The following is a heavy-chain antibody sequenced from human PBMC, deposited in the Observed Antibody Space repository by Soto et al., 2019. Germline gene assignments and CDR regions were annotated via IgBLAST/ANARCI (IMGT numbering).Heavy chain of an antibody. CDR2: INPNGGST. V-gene: IGHV1-46*01. J-gene: IGHJ4*02. CDR3: ARGRTSGDY. CDR1: GYTFTSFY. Sequence: QVQLVQSGAEVKNPGASVKVSCKASGYTFTSFYIHWVRQAPGQGLEWMSIINPNGGSTNYAQNLKGRVTLTRDTSTNTVYMELSSLRSEDTAVSYCARGRTSGDYWGQGTLVTVSS.